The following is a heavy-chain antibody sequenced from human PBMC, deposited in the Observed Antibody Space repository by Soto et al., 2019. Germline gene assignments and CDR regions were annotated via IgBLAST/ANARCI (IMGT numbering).Heavy chain of an antibody. V-gene: IGHV3-23*01. CDR2: ISGSGGGT. CDR3: ATSAYNDNPNHFYFPDY. Sequence: EVQLLESGGGLVQAGGTLRLSGAAPGFTFSIFAMSWVRQAPGKGLEWVSAISGSGGGTHYADPVKGRFAVSRDNSNSALYLQMNIMRDEDTAVYYCATSAYNDNPNHFYFPDYWGQGTLVTVSS. J-gene: IGHJ4*02. CDR1: GFTFSIFA. D-gene: IGHD2-21*01.